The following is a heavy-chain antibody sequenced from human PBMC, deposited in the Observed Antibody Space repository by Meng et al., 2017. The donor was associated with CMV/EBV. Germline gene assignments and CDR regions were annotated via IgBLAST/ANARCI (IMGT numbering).Heavy chain of an antibody. J-gene: IGHJ2*01. Sequence: GESLKISCAASGFTFSSYWMSWVRQAPGKGLEWVANIKQDGSEKYYVDSVKGRFTISRDNAKNSLYLQMNSLRAEDTAVYYCASCSTSCYIGWYFDLWGRGTLVTVSS. D-gene: IGHD2-2*02. CDR2: IKQDGSEK. V-gene: IGHV3-7*03. CDR3: ASCSTSCYIGWYFDL. CDR1: GFTFSSYW.